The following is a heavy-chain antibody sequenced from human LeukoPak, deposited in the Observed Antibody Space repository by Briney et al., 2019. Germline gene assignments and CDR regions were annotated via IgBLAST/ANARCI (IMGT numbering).Heavy chain of an antibody. CDR2: ISSDGNNE. CDR3: AKTLWSSGYTFDY. CDR1: GFTFSSYG. Sequence: PGGSLILSCGASGFTFSSYGMHWVRQAPGKGLGWVAVISSDGNNEFYADSVKGRFTISRDNSKNTVYLQMNSLRVEDTAVYYCAKTLWSSGYTFDYWGQGTLVTVSS. D-gene: IGHD3-22*01. J-gene: IGHJ4*02. V-gene: IGHV3-30*18.